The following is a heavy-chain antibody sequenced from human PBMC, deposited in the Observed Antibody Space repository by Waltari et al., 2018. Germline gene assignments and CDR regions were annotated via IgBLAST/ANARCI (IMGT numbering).Heavy chain of an antibody. V-gene: IGHV3-66*01. CDR1: GFAVARTY. Sequence: EGQLVESGGGLVKPGGSLRLSWAASGFAVARTYMNWVRQAPGKGLEWVSTIYSSATTFYADSVKGRFTISRDNSKNLLFLQMDDLRVNDTAVYYCARGGQIVRPRPLDLWGPGTLVTVSS. J-gene: IGHJ3*01. CDR2: IYSSATT. CDR3: ARGGQIVRPRPLDL. D-gene: IGHD6-6*01.